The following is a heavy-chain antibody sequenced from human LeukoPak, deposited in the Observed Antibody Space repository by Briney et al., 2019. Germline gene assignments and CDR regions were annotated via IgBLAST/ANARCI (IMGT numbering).Heavy chain of an antibody. CDR3: AREVASSVHY. D-gene: IGHD3-10*01. J-gene: IGHJ4*02. CDR1: GGSISDSSYH. CDR2: IYYSGTT. V-gene: IGHV4-39*01. Sequence: SETLSLTCTVSGGSISDSSYHWGWIRQPPGKGLQWIGSIYYSGTTYYRPSLKSRVTISVDTSKNQCSLKLTSVTAADTAVYYCAREVASSVHYWGQGTLVTVSS.